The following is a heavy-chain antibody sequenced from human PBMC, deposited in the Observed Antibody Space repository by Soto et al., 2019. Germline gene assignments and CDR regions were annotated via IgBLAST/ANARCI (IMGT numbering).Heavy chain of an antibody. Sequence: GESLKISCKGSGDSFNTYWIAWVRQMPGKGLEWMGITHPGDSETRYSPSFEGQVTISADKSISTAYLQWSSLKASDTAMYYCARQGRDGHNQGYGMDVWGQGTTVTVSS. CDR3: ARQGRDGHNQGYGMDV. CDR1: GDSFNTYW. V-gene: IGHV5-51*01. J-gene: IGHJ6*02. CDR2: THPGDSET.